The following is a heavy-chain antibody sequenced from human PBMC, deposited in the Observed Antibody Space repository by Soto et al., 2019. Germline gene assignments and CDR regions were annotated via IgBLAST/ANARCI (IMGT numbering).Heavy chain of an antibody. J-gene: IGHJ3*02. Sequence: QVQLVESGGGVVQPGRSLRLSCAASGFTFSSYAMHWVRQAPGKGLEWVAVISYDGSNKYYADSVKGRFTISRDNSKNTLYLQMNSLRAEDTAVYYCARDRNDYYDSSGYSGDAFDIWGQGTMVTVSS. CDR1: GFTFSSYA. CDR3: ARDRNDYYDSSGYSGDAFDI. D-gene: IGHD3-22*01. CDR2: ISYDGSNK. V-gene: IGHV3-30-3*01.